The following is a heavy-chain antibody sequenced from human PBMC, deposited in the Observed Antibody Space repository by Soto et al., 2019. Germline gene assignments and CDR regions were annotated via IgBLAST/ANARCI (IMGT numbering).Heavy chain of an antibody. V-gene: IGHV1-2*04. CDR3: ARSFIPLVRGVTPPGN. CDR1: GYTFTGYY. D-gene: IGHD3-10*01. CDR2: INPNSGGT. J-gene: IGHJ4*02. Sequence: GAPVKASSKASGYTFTGYYMRWVRQAPGQGLEWMGWINPNSGGTNYAQKFQGWVTMTRDTSISTAYMELSRLRSDDTAVYYCARSFIPLVRGVTPPGNRGQGTLVTVSS.